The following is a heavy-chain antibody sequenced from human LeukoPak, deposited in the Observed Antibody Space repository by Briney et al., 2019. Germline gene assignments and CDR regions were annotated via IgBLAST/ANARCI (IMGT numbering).Heavy chain of an antibody. J-gene: IGHJ4*02. CDR1: GFTFSSYA. CDR2: ISYDGSNK. D-gene: IGHD3-10*01. Sequence: PGGSLRLSCAASGFTFSSYAMHWVRQAPGKGLEWVAVISYDGSNKYYADSVKGRFTISRDNSKNTLYLQMNSLRAEDTAVYYCAKDARSYYGSGSYPHYFDYWGQGTLVTVSS. CDR3: AKDARSYYGSGSYPHYFDY. V-gene: IGHV3-30*04.